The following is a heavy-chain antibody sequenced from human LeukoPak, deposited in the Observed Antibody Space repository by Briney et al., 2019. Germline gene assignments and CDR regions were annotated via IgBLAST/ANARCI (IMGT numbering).Heavy chain of an antibody. CDR1: GFTFSTYV. Sequence: GGSLRLSCSVSGFTFSTYVMHWVRQAPGKGLEYVSAISSNGDNTYYADSEEGRFTISRDNSKNTLYLQMSSLRPDDTAVYFCVRGTGYWGQGTLVTVSS. V-gene: IGHV3-64D*06. CDR3: VRGTGY. J-gene: IGHJ4*02. CDR2: ISSNGDNT.